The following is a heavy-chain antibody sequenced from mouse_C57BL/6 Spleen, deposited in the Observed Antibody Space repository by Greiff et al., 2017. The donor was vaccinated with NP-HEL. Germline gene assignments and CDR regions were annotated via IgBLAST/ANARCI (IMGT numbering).Heavy chain of an antibody. CDR1: GYTFTSYW. Sequence: QVQLQQPGAELVKPGASVKLSCKASGYTFTSYWMHWVKQRPGRGLEWIGRIDPNSGGTKYNEKFKSKATLTVDKPSSTAYMKLSSLTSEDSAVYYCARRPYGSSYEDYFDVWGTGTTVTVSS. CDR3: ARRPYGSSYEDYFDV. D-gene: IGHD1-1*01. CDR2: IDPNSGGT. V-gene: IGHV1-72*01. J-gene: IGHJ1*03.